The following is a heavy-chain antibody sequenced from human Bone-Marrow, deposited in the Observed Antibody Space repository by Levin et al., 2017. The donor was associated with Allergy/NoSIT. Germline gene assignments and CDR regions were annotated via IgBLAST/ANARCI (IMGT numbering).Heavy chain of an antibody. CDR1: GFSLTTSNMC. CDR2: IDWDDDK. Sequence: ESGPTLVKPTQTLTLTCTFSGFSLTTSNMCVSWLRQPPGKALEWLALIDWDDDKYYSTSLKTRLSISKDTSKNQVVLTMTNMDPVDTATYYCARIQTDSEAFDIWGQGTVVTVSS. V-gene: IGHV2-70*01. D-gene: IGHD3/OR15-3a*01. CDR3: ARIQTDSEAFDI. J-gene: IGHJ3*02.